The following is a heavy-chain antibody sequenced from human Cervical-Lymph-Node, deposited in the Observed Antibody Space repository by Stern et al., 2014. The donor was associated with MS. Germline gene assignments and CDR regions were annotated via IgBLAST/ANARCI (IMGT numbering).Heavy chain of an antibody. CDR2: IHSSGST. CDR3: ARQTSVTSSLNFYYGMDV. CDR1: VGSISDNY. J-gene: IGHJ6*02. V-gene: IGHV4-4*07. Sequence: QLQLQESGPGLVKPSETLSLTCTVSVGSISDNYWNWIRQPAGKGLEWIGRIHSSGSTNSNPSLKSRVTMSVDTPKNQFSLKLTSLSAADTAVYYCARQTSVTSSLNFYYGMDVWGQGTTVTVSS. D-gene: IGHD4-17*01.